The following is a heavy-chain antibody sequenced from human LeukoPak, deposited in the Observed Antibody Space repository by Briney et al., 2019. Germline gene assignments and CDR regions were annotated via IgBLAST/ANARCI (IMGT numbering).Heavy chain of an antibody. CDR2: INPNSGAT. CDR3: ASPHVDTAMGEFDY. D-gene: IGHD5-18*01. CDR1: GYTFTGYY. J-gene: IGHJ4*02. Sequence: ASVIVSCKASGYTFTGYYIHWVRQAPGQGLEWMGWINPNSGATNYAQKFQGRVTMTRDTSISTAYMELSRLRSDDTAVYYCASPHVDTAMGEFDYWGQGTLVTVSS. V-gene: IGHV1-2*02.